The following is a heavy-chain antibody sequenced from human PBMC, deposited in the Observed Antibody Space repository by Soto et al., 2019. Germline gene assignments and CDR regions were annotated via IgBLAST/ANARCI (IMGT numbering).Heavy chain of an antibody. V-gene: IGHV4-30-4*01. D-gene: IGHD3-22*01. CDR3: ARDPIFYYASSGYGGSYFDY. CDR1: GASVTSADYY. J-gene: IGHJ4*02. CDR2: IYHSGST. Sequence: PSETLALTCAVCGASVTSADYYWSWIRQPPGKGLEWIGYIYHSGSTYYNPSLKSRVSISIDTSQNQFSLKLTSLTAADTAVYYCARDPIFYYASSGYGGSYFDYWGQGSRVTVSS.